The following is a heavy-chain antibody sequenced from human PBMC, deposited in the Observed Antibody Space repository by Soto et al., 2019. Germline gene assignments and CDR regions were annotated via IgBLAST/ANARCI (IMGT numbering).Heavy chain of an antibody. D-gene: IGHD3-10*01. CDR1: GGTFSSYA. V-gene: IGHV1-69*13. CDR2: IIPIFDTA. CDR3: ARGDGSGSYSHTYNWFDP. Sequence: GASVKVSCKASGGTFSSYAISWVRQAPGQGLEWMGGIIPIFDTANYAQKFQGRVTITADESTSTAYMELSSLRSEDTAVYYCARGDGSGSYSHTYNWFDPWGQGTLVTVSS. J-gene: IGHJ5*02.